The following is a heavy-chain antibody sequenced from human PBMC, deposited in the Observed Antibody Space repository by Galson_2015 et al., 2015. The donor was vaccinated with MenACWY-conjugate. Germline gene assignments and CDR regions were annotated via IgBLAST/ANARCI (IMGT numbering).Heavy chain of an antibody. Sequence: SLRLSCAASGFTFSSYSMNWVRQAPGKGLEWVSSISSSSSYIYYADSVKGRFTISRDNAKNSLYLQMNSLRAEDTAVYYCARVWSGSPYSSGWYFDYWGQGTLVTVSS. J-gene: IGHJ4*02. CDR1: GFTFSSYS. CDR2: ISSSSSYI. CDR3: ARVWSGSPYSSGWYFDY. D-gene: IGHD6-19*01. V-gene: IGHV3-21*01.